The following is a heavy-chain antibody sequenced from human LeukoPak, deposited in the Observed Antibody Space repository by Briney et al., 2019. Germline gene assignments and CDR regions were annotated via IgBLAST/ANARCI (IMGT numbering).Heavy chain of an antibody. CDR1: GFTFDDYA. V-gene: IGHV3-9*01. CDR2: ISWNSGSI. D-gene: IGHD3-22*01. CDR3: AKGYYYDSSGYYQWGAFDI. J-gene: IGHJ3*02. Sequence: GGSLRLSCAASGFTFDDYAMHWVRQAPGKGLEWVSGISWNSGSIGYADSVKGRFTISRDNAKNSLYLQMNSLRAEDTALYYCAKGYYYDSSGYYQWGAFDIWGQGTMVTVSS.